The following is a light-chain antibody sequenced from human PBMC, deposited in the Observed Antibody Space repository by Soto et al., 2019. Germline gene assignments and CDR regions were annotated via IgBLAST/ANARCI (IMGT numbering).Light chain of an antibody. CDR3: QQYNSYSVT. CDR1: RSISSW. Sequence: DIQVTQSPATLSASVGDRVTITCRASRSISSWLAWYQQKPGKAPKLLIYDASSLESGVPSRFSGSGSGTEFTLTISSLQPDDFATYYCQQYNSYSVTFGQGTRLEIK. V-gene: IGKV1-5*01. CDR2: DAS. J-gene: IGKJ5*01.